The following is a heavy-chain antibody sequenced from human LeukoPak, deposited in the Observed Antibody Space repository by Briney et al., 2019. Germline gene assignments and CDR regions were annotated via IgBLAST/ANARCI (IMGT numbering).Heavy chain of an antibody. Sequence: PGRSLRLSCAASGLTFSSYGMHWVRQAPGKGLVWVAVISYDGSNTYYADSVKGRFTISRDNSKDTLYLQMNSLRAEDTAVYYCAKDLWQWLAPPYNWFDPWGQGTLVTVSS. CDR1: GLTFSSYG. V-gene: IGHV3-30*18. CDR3: AKDLWQWLAPPYNWFDP. J-gene: IGHJ5*02. CDR2: ISYDGSNT. D-gene: IGHD6-19*01.